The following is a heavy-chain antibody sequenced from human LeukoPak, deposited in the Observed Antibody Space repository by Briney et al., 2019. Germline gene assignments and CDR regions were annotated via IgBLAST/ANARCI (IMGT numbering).Heavy chain of an antibody. V-gene: IGHV4-34*01. D-gene: IGHD6-6*01. J-gene: IGHJ4*02. CDR1: GGSFSGYY. Sequence: SETLSLTCAVYGGSFSGYYWSWIRQPPGKGLEWIGEINHSGSTNYNPSLKSRVTISVDTSKNQFSLKLSSVTAADTAVYYCARPRYSSSSPYDYWGQGTLVTVSS. CDR2: INHSGST. CDR3: ARPRYSSSSPYDY.